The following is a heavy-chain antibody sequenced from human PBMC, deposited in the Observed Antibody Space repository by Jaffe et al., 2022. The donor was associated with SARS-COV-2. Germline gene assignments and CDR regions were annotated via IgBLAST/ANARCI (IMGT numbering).Heavy chain of an antibody. J-gene: IGHJ4*02. Sequence: EVQLVESGGGLVQPGRSLRLSCAASGFTFDDYAMHWVRQAPGKGLEWVSGISWNSGSIGYADSVKGRFTISRDNAKNSLYLQMNSLRAEDTALYYCAKDKTTFRRIAAAGTSFDYWGQGTLVTVSS. CDR2: ISWNSGSI. D-gene: IGHD6-13*01. V-gene: IGHV3-9*01. CDR3: AKDKTTFRRIAAAGTSFDY. CDR1: GFTFDDYA.